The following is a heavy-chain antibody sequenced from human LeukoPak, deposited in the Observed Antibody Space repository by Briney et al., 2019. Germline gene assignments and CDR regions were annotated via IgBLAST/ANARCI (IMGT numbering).Heavy chain of an antibody. Sequence: SETLSLTCAVYGGSFSGYYWSWIRKPPGKGLEWVGEINNSGSTNYNPSLKSRVTISVDTSKNQFSLKLSSVTAADTAVYYCARGGPRTNYYGSGSYYKGTAWFDPWGQGTLVTVSS. J-gene: IGHJ5*02. CDR2: INNSGST. CDR1: GGSFSGYY. CDR3: ARGGPRTNYYGSGSYYKGTAWFDP. V-gene: IGHV4-34*01. D-gene: IGHD3-10*01.